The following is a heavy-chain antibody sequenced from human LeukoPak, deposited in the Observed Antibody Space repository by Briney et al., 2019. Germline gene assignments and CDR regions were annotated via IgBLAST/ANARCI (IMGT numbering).Heavy chain of an antibody. V-gene: IGHV3-7*01. CDR1: GFTFSSYW. J-gene: IGHJ4*02. CDR2: IKQDGSEK. D-gene: IGHD1-7*01. Sequence: GESLKISCTASGFTFSSYWMSWVRQAPGKGLEWVANIKQDGSEKYYVDSVKGRFTISRDNAKNSLYLQMNSPRAEDTAVYYCARDKAWNSWGQGTLVTVSS. CDR3: ARDKAWNS.